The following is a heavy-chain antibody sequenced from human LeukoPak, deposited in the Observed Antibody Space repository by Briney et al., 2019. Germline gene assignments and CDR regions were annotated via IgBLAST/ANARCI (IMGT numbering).Heavy chain of an antibody. CDR3: TRQMATNRNFVDY. D-gene: IGHD5-24*01. V-gene: IGHV3-21*01. CDR2: ISSSSSYI. CDR1: GFTFSSYS. J-gene: IGHJ4*02. Sequence: PGGSLRLSCAASGFTFSSYSMNWVRQAPGKGLEWVSSISSSSSYIYYADSVKGRFTISRDNAKNSLYLQMNSLRAEDTAVYYCTRQMATNRNFVDYWGQGTLVTVSS.